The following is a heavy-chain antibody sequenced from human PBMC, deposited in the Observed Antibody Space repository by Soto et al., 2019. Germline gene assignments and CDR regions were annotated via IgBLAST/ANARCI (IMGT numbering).Heavy chain of an antibody. CDR3: AREGGSSWYSYYYYMDV. J-gene: IGHJ6*03. Sequence: QVQLVESGGGVVQPGRSLRLSCAASGFTFSSYRMHWVRQAPGKGLEWVAVIWYDGSNKYYADSVKGRFTISRANSKDTLYLQMNSLRAEDTAVYYCAREGGSSWYSYYYYMDVWGKGTTVTVSS. V-gene: IGHV3-33*01. CDR1: GFTFSSYR. CDR2: IWYDGSNK. D-gene: IGHD6-13*01.